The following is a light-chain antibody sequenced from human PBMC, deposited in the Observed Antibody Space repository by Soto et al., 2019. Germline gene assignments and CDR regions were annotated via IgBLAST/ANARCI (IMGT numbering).Light chain of an antibody. V-gene: IGKV4-1*01. Sequence: IVMTQSPDSLAVSLGERATIKCKSSQSLFYSYNNYNYLAWYQQKPGQSPKVLIYWASTRASGVPDRFSGSGSGTEFTLTISSLQAEDVAVYYCQEYLNSLPAFGQGTKVDI. CDR3: QEYLNSLPA. J-gene: IGKJ1*01. CDR1: QSLFYSYNNYNY. CDR2: WAS.